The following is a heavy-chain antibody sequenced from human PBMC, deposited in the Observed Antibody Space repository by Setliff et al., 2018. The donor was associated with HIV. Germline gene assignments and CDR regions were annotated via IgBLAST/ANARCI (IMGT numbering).Heavy chain of an antibody. Sequence: SETLSLTCTVSGDSISSYYWTWIRQPPGRGLEWIGYIFYSGTTKFNPSLKSRAAISVDSSNNQFSLKMTSVTAADTAVYFCARFNALLGSSTYYDYWGPGRLVTVSS. J-gene: IGHJ4*02. D-gene: IGHD3-22*01. CDR1: GDSISSYY. V-gene: IGHV4-59*01. CDR2: IFYSGTT. CDR3: ARFNALLGSSTYYDY.